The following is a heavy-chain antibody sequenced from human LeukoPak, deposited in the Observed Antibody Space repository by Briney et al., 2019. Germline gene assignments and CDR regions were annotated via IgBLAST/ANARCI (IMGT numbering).Heavy chain of an antibody. CDR2: INTDGSST. Sequence: GGSLRLSCAASGFTFSSYWTHWVRQAPGKGLVWVSRINTDGSSTSYADSVKGRFTISRDNAKNTLYLQMNSLRAEDTAVYYCAKNYYGSGSYYNAGAFDIWGQGTMVTVSS. J-gene: IGHJ3*02. CDR3: AKNYYGSGSYYNAGAFDI. D-gene: IGHD3-10*01. V-gene: IGHV3-74*01. CDR1: GFTFSSYW.